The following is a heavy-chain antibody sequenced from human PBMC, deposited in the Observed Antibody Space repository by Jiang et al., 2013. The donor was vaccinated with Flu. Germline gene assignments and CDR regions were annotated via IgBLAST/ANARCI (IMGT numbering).Heavy chain of an antibody. CDR3: ATHGRGFYGDYVDY. CDR1: GGSISSYY. J-gene: IGHJ4*02. V-gene: IGHV4-59*08. CDR2: IYYSGST. D-gene: IGHD4-17*01. Sequence: PGLVKPSETLSLTCTVSGGSISSYYWSWIRQPPGKGLEWIGYIYYSGSTNYNPSLKSRVTISVDTSKNQFSLKLSSVTAADTAVYYCATHGRGFYGDYVDYWGQGTLVTVSS.